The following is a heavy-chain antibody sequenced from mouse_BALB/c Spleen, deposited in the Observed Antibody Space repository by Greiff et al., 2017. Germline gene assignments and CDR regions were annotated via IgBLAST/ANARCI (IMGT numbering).Heavy chain of an antibody. J-gene: IGHJ1*01. CDR2: ISCYNGAT. CDR3: ARPYYGSSYPDWYCDV. Sequence: LVKTGASVKISCKASGYSFTGYYMHWVKQSHGKSLEWIGYISCYNGATSYNQKFKGKATFTVDTSSSTAYMQFNSLTSEDSAVYYCARPYYGSSYPDWYCDVWGAGTTVTVSS. V-gene: IGHV1S34*01. CDR1: GYSFTGYY. D-gene: IGHD1-1*01.